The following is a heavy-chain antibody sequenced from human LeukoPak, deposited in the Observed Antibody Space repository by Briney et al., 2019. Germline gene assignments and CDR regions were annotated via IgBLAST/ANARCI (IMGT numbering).Heavy chain of an antibody. CDR3: AKDFRFYYYDSSGYGWFDP. Sequence: GASVKVSCKASGYTFTSYGISWVRQAPGQGLEWMGWISAYNGNTNYAQKFQGRVTMTTDTSTNTAYMDLRSLRSDDTAVYYCAKDFRFYYYDSSGYGWFDPWGQGTLVTVSS. CDR2: ISAYNGNT. J-gene: IGHJ5*02. CDR1: GYTFTSYG. D-gene: IGHD3-22*01. V-gene: IGHV1-18*01.